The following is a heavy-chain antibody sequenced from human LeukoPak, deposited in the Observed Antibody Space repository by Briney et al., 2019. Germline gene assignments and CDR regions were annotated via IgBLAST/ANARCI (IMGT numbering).Heavy chain of an antibody. D-gene: IGHD3-22*01. J-gene: IGHJ4*02. CDR3: ARDYYDSSGYYGNFDY. Sequence: GRFTISRDNAKNSLYLQMNSLRAEDTAVYYCARDYYDSSGYYGNFDYWGQGTLVTVSS. V-gene: IGHV3-11*05.